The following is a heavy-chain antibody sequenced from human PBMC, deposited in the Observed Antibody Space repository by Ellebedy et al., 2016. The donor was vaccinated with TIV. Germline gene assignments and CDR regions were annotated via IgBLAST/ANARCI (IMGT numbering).Heavy chain of an antibody. Sequence: GESLKISXAASGFTVSNNYMSWVRQAPGKGLEWVSIISGGGVSYYADSVKGRFTISRDNSQNTLYLQMNGLRAEDTAVYYCARDWNGDSVIEDWGQGSLVIVSS. CDR1: GFTVSNNY. CDR3: ARDWNGDSVIED. D-gene: IGHD1-1*01. CDR2: ISGGGVS. V-gene: IGHV3-53*01. J-gene: IGHJ4*02.